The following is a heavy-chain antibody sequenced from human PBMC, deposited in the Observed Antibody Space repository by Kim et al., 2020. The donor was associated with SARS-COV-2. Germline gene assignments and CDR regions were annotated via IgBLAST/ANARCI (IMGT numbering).Heavy chain of an antibody. D-gene: IGHD6-13*01. CDR3: AKDFGISWYGGFDH. J-gene: IGHJ5*02. CDR2: ISYDGSNK. CDR1: VFIFSNSG. Sequence: GGSLRLSCSTSVFIFSNSGMHWVRQAPGKGLEWLAVISYDGSNKYYADSVKGRFTISRDNSRDTLYLQMDSLRAEDTAVFYCAKDFGISWYGGFDHWGQGTLVTVSS. V-gene: IGHV3-30*18.